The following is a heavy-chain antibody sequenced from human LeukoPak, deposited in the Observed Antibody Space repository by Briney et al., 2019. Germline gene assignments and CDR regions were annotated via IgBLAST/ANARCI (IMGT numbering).Heavy chain of an antibody. D-gene: IGHD3-10*01. V-gene: IGHV3-21*01. CDR3: ARARITMVRGVISNEGCFDY. Sequence: GGSLRLSCAASGFTFSSYSMNWVRKAPGKGLEWVSSISSSSSYIYYADSVKGRFTISRDNAKNSLYLQMNSLRAEDTAVYYCARARITMVRGVISNEGCFDYWGQGTLVTVSS. CDR1: GFTFSSYS. J-gene: IGHJ4*02. CDR2: ISSSSSYI.